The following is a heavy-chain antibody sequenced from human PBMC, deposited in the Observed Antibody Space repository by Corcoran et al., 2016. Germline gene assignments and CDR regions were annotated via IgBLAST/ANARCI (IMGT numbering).Heavy chain of an antibody. V-gene: IGHV4-34*01. Sequence: QVQLQQWGAGLLKPSETLSLTCAVYGGSFSGYYWSWIRQPPGKGLEWIGEINHSGSTNYNPSLKSRVTISVDTSKNQFSLKLSSVTAADTAVYYCARGRYYYGSGSYTQTSRYYYYYGMDVWGQGTTVTVSS. J-gene: IGHJ6*02. D-gene: IGHD3-10*01. CDR2: INHSGST. CDR3: ARGRYYYGSGSYTQTSRYYYYYGMDV. CDR1: GGSFSGYY.